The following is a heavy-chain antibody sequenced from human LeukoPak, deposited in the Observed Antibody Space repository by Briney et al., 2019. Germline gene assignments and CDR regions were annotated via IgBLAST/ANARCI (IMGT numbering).Heavy chain of an antibody. V-gene: IGHV3-23*01. CDR2: INGRGYST. D-gene: IGHD3-3*01. J-gene: IGHJ4*02. Sequence: GGSLRLSCTASGFPFSNNVMTWVRQAPGRGLKWLSAINGRGYSTYYADSVKGRFTISRDNSKNTLYLQMNSLGAEDTAMYYCAKTFPYGTTWYGFCDYWGQGALVTVSS. CDR3: AKTFPYGTTWYGFCDY. CDR1: GFPFSNNV.